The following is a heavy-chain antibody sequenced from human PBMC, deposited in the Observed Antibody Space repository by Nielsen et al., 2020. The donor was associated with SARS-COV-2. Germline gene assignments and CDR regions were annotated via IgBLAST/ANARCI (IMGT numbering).Heavy chain of an antibody. CDR3: ARGNWFDP. V-gene: IGHV1-69*06. Sequence: SVKVSCKTSGYTFANHDIHWVRQASGQGLEWMGGIIPIFGTANYAQKFQGRVTITADKSTSTAYMELSSLRSEDTAVYYCARGNWFDPWGQGTLVTVSS. CDR2: IIPIFGTA. CDR1: GYTFANHD. J-gene: IGHJ5*02.